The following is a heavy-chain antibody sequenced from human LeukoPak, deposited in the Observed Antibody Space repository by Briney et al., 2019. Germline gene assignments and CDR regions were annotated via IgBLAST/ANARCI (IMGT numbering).Heavy chain of an antibody. CDR3: AAHVLFDSNNYSFWFDP. CDR1: GASINSYW. V-gene: IGHV4-59*08. J-gene: IGHJ5*02. Sequence: SGALSLTCSVSGASINSYWWCWVRQPPERGLEWIAYIHHSGGTKYNPSLRSRATISLDTSKNQVSLMLTSVTAADTAVYFCAAHVLFDSNNYSFWFDPWGQGTLVTVSP. CDR2: IHHSGGT. D-gene: IGHD5/OR15-5a*01.